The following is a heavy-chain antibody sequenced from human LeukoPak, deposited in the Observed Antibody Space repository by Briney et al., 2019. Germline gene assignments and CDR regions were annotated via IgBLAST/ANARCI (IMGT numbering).Heavy chain of an antibody. CDR1: GYSVSSNSAA. CDR3: ARDLGNDFDF. J-gene: IGHJ4*02. CDR2: TYYRSKWYN. Sequence: SQTLSLTCAISGYSVSSNSAAWNWIRQSPSRGLEWLGRTYYRSKWYNHYALSVKSRVTINPDTSKNQFSLHLNSVTPEDTAVYYCARDLGNDFDFWGQGTLVTVSS. V-gene: IGHV6-1*01.